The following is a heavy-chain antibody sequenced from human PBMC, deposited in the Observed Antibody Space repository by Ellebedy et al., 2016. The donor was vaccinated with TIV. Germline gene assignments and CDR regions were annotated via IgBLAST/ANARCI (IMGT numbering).Heavy chain of an antibody. D-gene: IGHD3-10*01. CDR2: ISYDGSNK. CDR3: ARAIGRGKFDP. Sequence: GESLKISXAASGFTFSSYAMHWVRQAPGRGLEWVAVISYDGSNKYYADSVKGRFTISRDNSKNTLYLQMNSLRAEDTAVYYCARAIGRGKFDPWGQGTLVTVSS. CDR1: GFTFSSYA. V-gene: IGHV3-30-3*01. J-gene: IGHJ5*02.